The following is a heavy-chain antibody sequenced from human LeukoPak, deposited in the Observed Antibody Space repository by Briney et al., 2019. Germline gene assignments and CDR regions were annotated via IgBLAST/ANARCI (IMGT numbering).Heavy chain of an antibody. CDR2: ISYDGSKK. J-gene: IGHJ4*02. Sequence: PGGSLRLSCAASGFTFTRYAMHWVRQAPGKGLEWVAVISYDGSKKYYADSVKGRFTISRDNSKNTLYLQMNSLRAEDTAVFSCARDRVEAGYSFGIDFWGQGTLVTVSS. CDR3: ARDRVEAGYSFGIDF. D-gene: IGHD5-18*01. CDR1: GFTFTRYA. V-gene: IGHV3-30*04.